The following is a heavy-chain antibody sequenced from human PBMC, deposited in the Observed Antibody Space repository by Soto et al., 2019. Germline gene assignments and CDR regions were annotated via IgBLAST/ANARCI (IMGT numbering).Heavy chain of an antibody. CDR2: IYYSGST. V-gene: IGHV4-31*03. J-gene: IGHJ6*02. CDR3: ARGYLVDCDYPVGEYYSYATHF. D-gene: IGHD3-16*01. Sequence: SETLSLTCTVSGGSISSGGYYWSWIRQHPGKGLEWIGYIYYSGSTYYNPSLKSRVTISVDTSKDQFSLKLSSVTAADTAVYYCARGYLVDCDYPVGEYYSYATHFRCQGITVT. CDR1: GGSISSGGYY.